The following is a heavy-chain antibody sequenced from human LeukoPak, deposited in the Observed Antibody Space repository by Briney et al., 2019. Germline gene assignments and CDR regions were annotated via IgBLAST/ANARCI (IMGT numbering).Heavy chain of an antibody. CDR2: ISSSSSYI. CDR3: ASACWSGYIDY. J-gene: IGHJ4*02. V-gene: IGHV3-21*01. CDR1: GFTFSSYS. Sequence: PGGSLRLSCAASGFTFSSYSMNWVRQAPGKGLEWVSSISSSSSYIYYADSVKGRFTISRDNAKNSLYLQMNSLRAEDTAVYYCASACWSGYIDYWGQGTLVTVSS. D-gene: IGHD3-3*01.